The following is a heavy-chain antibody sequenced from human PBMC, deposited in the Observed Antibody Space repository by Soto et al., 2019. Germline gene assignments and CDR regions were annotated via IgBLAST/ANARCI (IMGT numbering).Heavy chain of an antibody. J-gene: IGHJ6*02. V-gene: IGHV4-31*03. Sequence: QVQLQESGPGLVKPSQTLSLTCTVSGGSISSGDYYWSWIRQHPGKGLEWVGYIYYRGSTYYNPSLKSRVTITLDTSKNQFSLTLSSVTAEDTAVYYCARDRLLAGYYAYNGMDVWGQGTTVTVSS. CDR2: IYYRGST. CDR3: ARDRLLAGYYAYNGMDV. CDR1: GGSISSGDYY. D-gene: IGHD2-2*01.